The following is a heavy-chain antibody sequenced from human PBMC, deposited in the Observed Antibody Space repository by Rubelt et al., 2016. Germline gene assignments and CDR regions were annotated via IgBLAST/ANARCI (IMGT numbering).Heavy chain of an antibody. CDR2: IYWDDNK. CDR3: AHRLAGTGTIY. CDR1: GFSLTTSGVG. Sequence: QITLKESGPMLVKPTQTLTLTCTFSGFSLTTSGVGVGWIRQPPGKALEWLALIYWDDNKRYSPSLKSRLTITKDTSKNQVVLRMTNMDPVDTATYYCAHRLAGTGTIYWGQGTLVTVSS. J-gene: IGHJ4*02. D-gene: IGHD1-1*01. V-gene: IGHV2-5*02.